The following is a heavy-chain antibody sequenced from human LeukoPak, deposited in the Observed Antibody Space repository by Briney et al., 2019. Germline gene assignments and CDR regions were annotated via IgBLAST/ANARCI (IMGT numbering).Heavy chain of an antibody. D-gene: IGHD3-10*01. Sequence: GESLKISCKGSGYSFTSCWIGWVRQMPGKGLEWMGIIYPGDSDTRYSPSFQGQVTISADKSISTAYLQWSSLKASDTAMYYCARTYYYGSGSYYNYFDYWGQGTLVTVSS. CDR1: GYSFTSCW. CDR3: ARTYYYGSGSYYNYFDY. J-gene: IGHJ4*02. CDR2: IYPGDSDT. V-gene: IGHV5-51*01.